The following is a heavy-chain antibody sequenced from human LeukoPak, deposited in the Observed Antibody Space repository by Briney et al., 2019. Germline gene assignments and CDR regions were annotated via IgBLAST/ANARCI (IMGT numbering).Heavy chain of an antibody. CDR3: ARVGDANYYFDC. D-gene: IGHD1-7*01. J-gene: IGHJ4*02. CDR2: ISGSSGTI. V-gene: IGHV3-48*02. CDR1: GFTFSSYN. Sequence: GGSLSLSCTASGFTFSSYNMNWIRQTPGKGLEWLSYISGSSGTIYYPDSMKGRLSISRDNAKNSLDLQMNSLGDEDTALYYCARVGDANYYFDCWGQGTLVTVSS.